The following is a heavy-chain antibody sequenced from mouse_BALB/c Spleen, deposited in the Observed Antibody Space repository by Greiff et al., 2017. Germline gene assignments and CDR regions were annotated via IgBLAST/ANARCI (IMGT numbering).Heavy chain of an antibody. CDR2: IYPGNSDT. J-gene: IGHJ4*01. CDR1: GYTFTSYW. D-gene: IGHD2-10*02. Sequence: DVKLQESGTVLARPGASVKMSCKASGYTFTSYWMHWVKQRPGQGLEWIGAIYPGNSDTSYNQKFKGKAKLTAVTSTSTAYMELSSLTNEDSAVYYCTRGEYGKDYAMDYWGQGTSVTVSS. CDR3: TRGEYGKDYAMDY. V-gene: IGHV1-5*01.